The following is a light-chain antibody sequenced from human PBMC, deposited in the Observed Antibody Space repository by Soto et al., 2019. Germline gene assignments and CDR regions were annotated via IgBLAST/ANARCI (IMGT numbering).Light chain of an antibody. CDR3: QQYDSSSRT. CDR1: QSISSW. V-gene: IGKV1-5*03. Sequence: DIQMTQSPFTLSASVGDRVTITCRASQSISSWLAWYQQKPGKAPKLLIYKASSLETGVPSRFSGSGSGTEFTLTISCLQPDDFAPYYCQQYDSSSRTFGQGTKVEVK. J-gene: IGKJ1*01. CDR2: KAS.